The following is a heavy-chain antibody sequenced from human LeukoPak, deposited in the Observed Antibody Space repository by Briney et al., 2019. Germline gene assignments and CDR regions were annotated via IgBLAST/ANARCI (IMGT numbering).Heavy chain of an antibody. CDR3: AKYYDFWSGSGGDYYYYMDV. J-gene: IGHJ6*03. V-gene: IGHV3-23*01. D-gene: IGHD3-3*01. Sequence: GGSLRLSCAASGLTFSSYAMSWVRQAPGKGLEWDSAISGSGGRTYYADSVKGRFTISRDNSKNTLYLQMNSLRAEDTAVYYCAKYYDFWSGSGGDYYYYMDVWGKGTTVTVSS. CDR1: GLTFSSYA. CDR2: ISGSGGRT.